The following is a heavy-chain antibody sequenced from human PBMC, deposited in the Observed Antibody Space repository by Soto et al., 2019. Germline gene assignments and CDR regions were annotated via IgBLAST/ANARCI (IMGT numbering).Heavy chain of an antibody. Sequence: SETLSLTCSVSGADINTYSWTWIRQPAGKGLEWIGRIYTSASINYNPSLRGRVTLSVDTSTNQVSLKLASVTAADTAVYYCARDREAGYNFYYGMDVWGQEXMVPVYS. V-gene: IGHV4-4*07. J-gene: IGHJ6*02. CDR2: IYTSASI. D-gene: IGHD6-19*01. CDR1: GADINTYS. CDR3: ARDREAGYNFYYGMDV.